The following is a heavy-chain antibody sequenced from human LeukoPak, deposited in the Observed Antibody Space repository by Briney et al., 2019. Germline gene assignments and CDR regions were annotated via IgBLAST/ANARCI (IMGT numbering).Heavy chain of an antibody. J-gene: IGHJ4*02. CDR1: GFTFSSYA. Sequence: GGSLRLSCAASGFTFSSYAMSWVRQAPGKGLEWVSAISGSGGSTYYADSVKGRFTISRDNSKNTPYLQMNSLRAEDTAVYYCAKSDSYGYLYYFDYWGQGTLVTVSS. V-gene: IGHV3-23*01. CDR3: AKSDSYGYLYYFDY. D-gene: IGHD5-18*01. CDR2: ISGSGGST.